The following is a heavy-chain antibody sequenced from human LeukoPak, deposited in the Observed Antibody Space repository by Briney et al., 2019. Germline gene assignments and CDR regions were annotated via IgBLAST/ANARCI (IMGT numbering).Heavy chain of an antibody. CDR1: GFTFSDHA. D-gene: IGHD6-13*01. CDR3: ARGAGFY. Sequence: GGSLRLSCAASGFTFSDHAMSWVRQAPGKGLEWVSVIYSGGSTYYADSVKGRFTISRDNSKNTLYLQMNSLRAEDTAVYYCARGAGFYWGQGTLVTVSS. J-gene: IGHJ4*02. CDR2: IYSGGST. V-gene: IGHV3-53*01.